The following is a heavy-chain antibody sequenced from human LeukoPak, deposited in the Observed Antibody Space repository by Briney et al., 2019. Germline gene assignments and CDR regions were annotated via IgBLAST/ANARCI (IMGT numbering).Heavy chain of an antibody. V-gene: IGHV4-34*01. CDR2: INHSGST. CDR1: GGSFSGYY. J-gene: IGHJ3*02. CDR3: ARDHQTYYYDSSGPYAFDI. D-gene: IGHD3-22*01. Sequence: PSETLSLTCAVYGGSFSGYYWSWIRQPPGKGLEWIGEINHSGSTNYNPSLKSRVTISVDTSKHQFSLKLSSVTAADTAVYYCARDHQTYYYDSSGPYAFDIWGQGTMVTVSS.